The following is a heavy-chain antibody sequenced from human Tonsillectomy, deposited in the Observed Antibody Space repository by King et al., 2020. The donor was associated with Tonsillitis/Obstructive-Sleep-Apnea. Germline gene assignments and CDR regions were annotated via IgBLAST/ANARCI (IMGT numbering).Heavy chain of an antibody. D-gene: IGHD1-1*01. CDR1: GXXIXSXY. CDR3: ARHDXRYNXDX. CDR2: IYYSGST. J-gene: IGHJ6*04. Sequence: QLQESGPGLVKPSXTLSLTXTVSGXXIXSXYWSWIRQPPGKGLEWIAYIYYSGSTNYSPSLKSRVTISVDTSKNQFALKLSSVTAADTAVYYCARHDXRYNXDXWGXGXTVTVS. V-gene: IGHV4-59*08.